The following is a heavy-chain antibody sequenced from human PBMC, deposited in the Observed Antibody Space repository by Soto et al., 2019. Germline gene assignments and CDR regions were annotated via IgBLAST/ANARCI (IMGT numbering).Heavy chain of an antibody. J-gene: IGHJ3*02. CDR1: GYIFTTYG. Sequence: QVQLVQSGAEVKKPGASVKVSCKASGYIFTTYGISWVRQAPGQGLEWMGWISANNGNTYYAQKFQGRVTMTTDTATRTSYRELRRLRSDTTAVYYFARDLLFYSDSNGYSDGFDIWGQGTMVTDSS. D-gene: IGHD3-22*01. CDR3: ARDLLFYSDSNGYSDGFDI. CDR2: ISANNGNT. V-gene: IGHV1-18*01.